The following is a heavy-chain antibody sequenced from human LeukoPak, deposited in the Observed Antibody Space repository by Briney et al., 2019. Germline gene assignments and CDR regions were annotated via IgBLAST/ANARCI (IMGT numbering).Heavy chain of an antibody. CDR3: ARVPITMVRDKTFDY. V-gene: IGHV1-2*02. D-gene: IGHD3-10*01. CDR1: GYTFTGYY. CDR2: INPNSGGT. J-gene: IGHJ4*02. Sequence: GASVKVPCKASGYTFTGYYMHWVRQAPGQGLEWMGWINPNSGGTNYAQKFQGRVTMTRDTSISTAYMELSRLRSDDTAVYYCARVPITMVRDKTFDYWGQGTLVTVSS.